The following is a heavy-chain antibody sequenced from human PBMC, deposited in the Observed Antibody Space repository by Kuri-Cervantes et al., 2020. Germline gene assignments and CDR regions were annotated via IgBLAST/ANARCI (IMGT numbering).Heavy chain of an antibody. Sequence: GGSLKIPCAASAFTFSSYGMHWVRQAPGKGPEWVAVLSYDGSNKYYADSVKGRFTISRDNSKSTLYLQMNSLRPEDTAVYYCARARTRFEIYTKGVWCQGPTVTVSS. J-gene: IGHJ6*02. D-gene: IGHD3-10*01. CDR3: ARARTRFEIYTKGV. CDR2: LSYDGSNK. CDR1: AFTFSSYG. V-gene: IGHV3-30*03.